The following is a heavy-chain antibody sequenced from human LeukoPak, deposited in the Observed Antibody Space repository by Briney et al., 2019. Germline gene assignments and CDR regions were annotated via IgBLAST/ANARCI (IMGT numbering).Heavy chain of an antibody. CDR2: VYYGRSP. D-gene: IGHD6-25*01. Sequence: PSETLSLTCTVSGDSISRSTYYWAWIRQPPGKGLEWIGSVYYGRSPYFNPSLESRATISVHTSKNHFSLKMSSVTAADTAVYYCARSSGTGTFSYWGQGTLVTVSS. J-gene: IGHJ4*02. CDR3: ARSSGTGTFSY. CDR1: GDSISRSTYY. V-gene: IGHV4-39*02.